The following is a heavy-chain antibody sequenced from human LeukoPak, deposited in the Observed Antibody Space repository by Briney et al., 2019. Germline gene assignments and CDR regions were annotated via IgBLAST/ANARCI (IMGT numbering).Heavy chain of an antibody. CDR2: IIPIFGTA. D-gene: IGHD3-22*01. Sequence: SVKVSCKASGGTFSSYAISWVRQAPGQGLEWMGGIIPIFGTANYAQKFQGRVTITADESTSTAYMELSSLRSEDTAVYYCARIAPPNYDSSGYHGYFDYWGQGTLVTVSS. V-gene: IGHV1-69*01. CDR1: GGTFSSYA. J-gene: IGHJ4*02. CDR3: ARIAPPNYDSSGYHGYFDY.